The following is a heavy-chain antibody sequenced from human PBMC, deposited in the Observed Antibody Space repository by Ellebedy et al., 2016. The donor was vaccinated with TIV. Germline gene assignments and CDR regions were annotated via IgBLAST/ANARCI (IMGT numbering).Heavy chain of an antibody. J-gene: IGHJ4*02. V-gene: IGHV3-33*01. D-gene: IGHD3-16*01. CDR2: IWYDGSKK. CDR3: ARVSGSFDYVGEFDY. Sequence: GESLKISXAAAGFSFSYYGMHWVRQAPGKGLEWVALIWYDGSKKYYADSVKGRFTVSRDNSKNTFYLQMNSLRVDDTAVYYCARVSGSFDYVGEFDYWGQGTLVPVSS. CDR1: GFSFSYYG.